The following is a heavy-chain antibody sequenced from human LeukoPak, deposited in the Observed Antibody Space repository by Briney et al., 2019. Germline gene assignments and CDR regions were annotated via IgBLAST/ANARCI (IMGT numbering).Heavy chain of an antibody. D-gene: IGHD6-19*01. CDR1: GFTFRDEA. J-gene: IGHJ5*02. CDR2: ISGAAGGI. CDR3: VKNVARSGWYAESAS. V-gene: IGHV3-23*01. Sequence: GGSLRLSCAASGFTFRDEAMSWGRQAPGKGLDWVSSISGAAGGIYYADSVRGRFTISRDNSKNTLYLQMNSLGVGDTAVYYCVKNVARSGWYAESASWGQGTLVTVSS.